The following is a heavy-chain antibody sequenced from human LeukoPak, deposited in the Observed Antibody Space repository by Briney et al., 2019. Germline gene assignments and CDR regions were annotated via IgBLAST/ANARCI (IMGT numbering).Heavy chain of an antibody. CDR3: ARNTSVISVAGPDNWYFDL. D-gene: IGHD6-19*01. Sequence: PSETLSLTCAVSGYSISSGYYWGRIRQPPGKGLQWIGSIYYSGSTSYNPSLKSRVTMSVDTSKNQFSLKLSSVTAADTAVYYCARNTSVISVAGPDNWYFDLWGRGTLVTVSS. V-gene: IGHV4-38-2*01. CDR2: IYYSGST. J-gene: IGHJ2*01. CDR1: GYSISSGYY.